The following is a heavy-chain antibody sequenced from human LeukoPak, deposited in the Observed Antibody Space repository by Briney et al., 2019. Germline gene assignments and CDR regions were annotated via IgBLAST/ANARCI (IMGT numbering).Heavy chain of an antibody. Sequence: GESLKISCEAFGYTFTKYWIGWARQMPGKGLEWMGMIYPDDSDTKYSPSFQGQVTISVDESISTAYLQWSSLKASDTAIYYCARHEVGGDSSSGYEYYYYVDVWGKGTAVTVSS. CDR3: ARHEVGGDSSSGYEYYYYVDV. CDR1: GYTFTKYW. V-gene: IGHV5-51*01. CDR2: IYPDDSDT. J-gene: IGHJ6*03. D-gene: IGHD3-3*01.